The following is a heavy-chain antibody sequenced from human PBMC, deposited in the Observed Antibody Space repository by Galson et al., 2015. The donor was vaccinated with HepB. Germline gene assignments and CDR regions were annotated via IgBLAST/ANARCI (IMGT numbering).Heavy chain of an antibody. V-gene: IGHV3-9*01. CDR3: AKGYYCSGGSCYLDY. D-gene: IGHD2-15*01. J-gene: IGHJ4*02. CDR1: GFSFEDYA. Sequence: SLRLSCAASGFSFEDYAMHWVRQAPGKGLEWVSGISWNSGSTGYADSVKGRFTISRDNAKNSLYLQMSSLRAEDTALYYCAKGYYCSGGSCYLDYWGQGTLVTVSS. CDR2: ISWNSGST.